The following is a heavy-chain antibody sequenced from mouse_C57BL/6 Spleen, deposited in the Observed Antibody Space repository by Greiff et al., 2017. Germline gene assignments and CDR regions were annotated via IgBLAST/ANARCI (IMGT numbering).Heavy chain of an antibody. Sequence: EVQRVESGGGLVKPGGSLKLSCAASGFTFSSYAMSWVRQTPEKRLEWVATISDGGSYTYYPDNVKGRFTISRDNAKNNLYLQMSHLKSEDTAMYYCARDKTLAYYFDYWGQGTTLTVSS. CDR1: GFTFSSYA. J-gene: IGHJ2*01. CDR2: ISDGGSYT. V-gene: IGHV5-4*01. CDR3: ARDKTLAYYFDY.